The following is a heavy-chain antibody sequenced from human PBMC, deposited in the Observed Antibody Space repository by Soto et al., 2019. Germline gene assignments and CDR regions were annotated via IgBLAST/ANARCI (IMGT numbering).Heavy chain of an antibody. CDR3: ARADYDGSGSPRNFDY. J-gene: IGHJ4*02. V-gene: IGHV4-59*01. CDR2: IYYSGST. D-gene: IGHD3-10*01. CDR1: GGSISSYY. Sequence: SETLSLTCTVSGGSISSYYWSWIRQPPGKGLEWIGYIYYSGSTNYNPSLKSRVTISVDTSKNQFSLKLSSVTAADTAVYYCARADYDGSGSPRNFDYWGQGTLVTVSS.